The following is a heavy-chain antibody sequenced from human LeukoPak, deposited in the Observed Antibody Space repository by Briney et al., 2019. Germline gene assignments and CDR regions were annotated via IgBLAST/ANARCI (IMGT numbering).Heavy chain of an antibody. J-gene: IGHJ4*02. Sequence: GGSLRLSCAASGFTFSSYAMSCVRQAPGKGLECVSAISGSGDNTYYADSMKGRFTISRDNSKNTLSLQMNSLRAEDTAVYYCAKASYYYDSSDRFDYWGQGTLVTVSS. CDR2: ISGSGDNT. CDR1: GFTFSSYA. CDR3: AKASYYYDSSDRFDY. V-gene: IGHV3-23*01. D-gene: IGHD3-22*01.